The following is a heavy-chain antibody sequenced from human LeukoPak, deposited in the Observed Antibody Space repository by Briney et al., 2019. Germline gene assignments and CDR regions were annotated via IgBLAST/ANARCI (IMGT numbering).Heavy chain of an antibody. D-gene: IGHD1-26*01. CDR3: AKGNPGIVGTRDPFDI. J-gene: IGHJ3*02. CDR1: GFTFSSYS. Sequence: GGSLRLSCAASGFTFSSYSMNWVRQAPGKGLEWVSAISGSAVHTYYADSVKGRFTISRDNSKNTLYLQMNSLRAEDTAIYYCAKGNPGIVGTRDPFDIWGQGTMVTVSS. V-gene: IGHV3-23*01. CDR2: ISGSAVHT.